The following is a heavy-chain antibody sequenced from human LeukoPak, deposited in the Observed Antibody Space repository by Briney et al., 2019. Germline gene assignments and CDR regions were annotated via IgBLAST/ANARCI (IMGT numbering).Heavy chain of an antibody. CDR1: GGSFSGYY. J-gene: IGHJ4*02. V-gene: IGHV4-34*01. CDR3: ARGFWLIDY. CDR2: INHSGST. D-gene: IGHD3-9*01. Sequence: SETLSLTCAVYGGSFSGYYWSWIRQPPGKGLEWIGEINHSGSTNYNPSLKSRVTISVDTSKNQFSLKLSSVTAADTAVYYCARGFWLIDYWGQGTLVTVSS.